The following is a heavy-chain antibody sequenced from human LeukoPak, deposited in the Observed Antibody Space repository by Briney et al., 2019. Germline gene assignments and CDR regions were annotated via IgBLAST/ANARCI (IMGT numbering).Heavy chain of an antibody. CDR3: ARVNRITMVRGVTLEY. CDR1: GYTFTSYD. V-gene: IGHV1-8*01. CDR2: MNPNSGNT. Sequence: ASVKVSCKASGYTFTSYDINWVRQATGQGLEWMGWMNPNSGNTGYAQKFQGRVTMTRNTSISTAYMELSSLRSEDTAVYYCARVNRITMVRGVTLEYWGRGTLVTVSS. D-gene: IGHD3-10*01. J-gene: IGHJ4*02.